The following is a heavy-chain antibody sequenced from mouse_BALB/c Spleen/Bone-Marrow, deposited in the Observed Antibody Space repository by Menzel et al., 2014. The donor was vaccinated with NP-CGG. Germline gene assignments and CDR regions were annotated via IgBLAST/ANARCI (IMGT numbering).Heavy chain of an antibody. CDR1: GFTFTDYY. D-gene: IGHD1-1*01. CDR2: IRNKPNGYTT. Sequence: DVHLLESGGGLVQPGGSLRLSCATSGFTFTDYYMSWVRQPPGKALEWLGFIRNKPNGYTTEYSASVKGRFTISRDNSQSILYLQMNTLRVEDSATYYCTRDMGLLRFDYWGQGTTLTVSS. CDR3: TRDMGLLRFDY. V-gene: IGHV7-3*02. J-gene: IGHJ2*01.